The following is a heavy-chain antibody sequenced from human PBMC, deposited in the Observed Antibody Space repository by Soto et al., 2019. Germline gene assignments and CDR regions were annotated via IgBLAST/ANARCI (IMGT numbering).Heavy chain of an antibody. CDR1: GYSFTTYG. D-gene: IGHD5-12*01. Sequence: ASVKVSCKTSGYSFTTYGISWVRQAPGQGLEWMGWTSSNNGKTKYAQKFQGRVTMTTDKSTNTVHMELRSLRSGGTAVYYCARTSVAQSEDYFDYWGQGTLVTVSS. CDR3: ARTSVAQSEDYFDY. V-gene: IGHV1-18*01. CDR2: TSSNNGKT. J-gene: IGHJ4*02.